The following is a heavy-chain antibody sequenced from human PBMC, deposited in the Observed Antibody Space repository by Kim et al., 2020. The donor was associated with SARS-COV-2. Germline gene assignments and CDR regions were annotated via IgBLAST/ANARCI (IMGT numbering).Heavy chain of an antibody. V-gene: IGHV6-1*01. J-gene: IGHJ6*02. CDR3: ANGRSGLGGMNV. CDR1: GESVTSNNAA. Sequence: SQTLSLTCAISGESVTSNNAAWNWISQSPSRGIEWGGRTYDGSKRVNDYALAVKSRITINPDTSKKHFSLQLSSVTPEDTAVYYCANGRSGLGGMNVWSQGTTVTVSS. CDR2: TYDGSKRVN.